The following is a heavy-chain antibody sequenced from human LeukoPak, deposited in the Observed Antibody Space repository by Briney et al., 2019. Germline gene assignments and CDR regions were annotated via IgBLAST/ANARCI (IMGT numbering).Heavy chain of an antibody. V-gene: IGHV3-66*01. CDR3: ARGFFGDYEDPGVFDY. Sequence: GGSLRLSCAASGFTVSSNYMSWVRQAPGKGLEWVSVIYSGGSTYYADSVKGRFTISRDNSKNTLYLQMNSLRAEDTAVYYCARGFFGDYEDPGVFDYWGQGTLVTVSS. D-gene: IGHD4-17*01. CDR1: GFTVSSNY. J-gene: IGHJ4*02. CDR2: IYSGGST.